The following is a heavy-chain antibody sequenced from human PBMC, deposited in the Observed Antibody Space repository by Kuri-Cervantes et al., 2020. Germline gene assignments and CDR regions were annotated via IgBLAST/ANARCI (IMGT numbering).Heavy chain of an antibody. Sequence: GGSLRLSCAASGFTFSSYWMHWVRQAPGKGLVWVSRINSDGSSTSYADSVKGRFTISRDNAENTLYLQMNSLRAEDTAVYCCAREDCSSTSCYFDYWGQGTLVTVSS. CDR1: GFTFSSYW. J-gene: IGHJ4*02. V-gene: IGHV3-74*01. CDR3: AREDCSSTSCYFDY. D-gene: IGHD2-2*01. CDR2: INSDGSST.